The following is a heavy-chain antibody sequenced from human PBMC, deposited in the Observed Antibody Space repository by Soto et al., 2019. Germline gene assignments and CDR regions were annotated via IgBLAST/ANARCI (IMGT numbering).Heavy chain of an antibody. V-gene: IGHV3-23*01. J-gene: IGHJ5*01. D-gene: IGHD3-22*01. Sequence: QSGGSLRLSCAASGFTFRSYALSWVRQAPGKGLDWVSTVSDTGISTNYAGSVTGRFTISRDNSRNTMYLQMNSLRAEDTAVYYYATAYSYRSGFYS. CDR2: VSDTGIST. CDR3: ATAYSYRSGFYS. CDR1: GFTFRSYA.